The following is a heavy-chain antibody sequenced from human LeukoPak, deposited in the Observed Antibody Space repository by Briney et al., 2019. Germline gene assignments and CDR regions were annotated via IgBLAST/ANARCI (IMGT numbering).Heavy chain of an antibody. CDR3: ARDQEAGDRFYNWFDP. CDR1: GYTFIGYY. V-gene: IGHV1-2*02. Sequence: ASVKVSCKASGYTFIGYYMHWVRQAHGQGLEWMGLINPNSGGTNYAQKFQGRVTMTRDTSISTAYMELNRLRSDDTAVYYCARDQEAGDRFYNWFDPWGQGTLVTVSS. CDR2: INPNSGGT. J-gene: IGHJ5*02. D-gene: IGHD3-10*01.